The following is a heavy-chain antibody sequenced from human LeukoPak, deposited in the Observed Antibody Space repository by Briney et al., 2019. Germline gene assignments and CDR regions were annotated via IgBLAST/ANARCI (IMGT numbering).Heavy chain of an antibody. D-gene: IGHD3-16*01. V-gene: IGHV4-59*08. CDR3: AGLKLGAYFDL. J-gene: IGHJ2*01. Sequence: SETLSLTCTVSGGSTSSDYWSWIRQSPGKGLEWVGYVYNSGDTGKNPSLKSRVTILLDTSKNQCSLKLTSVSAADTAVYYCAGLKLGAYFDLWGRGTLVTVSS. CDR1: GGSTSSDY. CDR2: VYNSGDT.